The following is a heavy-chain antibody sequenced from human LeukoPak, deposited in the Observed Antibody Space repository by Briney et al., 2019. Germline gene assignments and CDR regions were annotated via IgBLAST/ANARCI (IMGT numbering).Heavy chain of an antibody. Sequence: ASVKVSCKASGYTFTSYAMHWVRQAPGQRLEWMGWINAGNGNTKYSQKFQGRVTITRDTSASTAYMELSSLRSEDTAAYYCARLWFGELFDYWGQGTLVTVSS. CDR2: INAGNGNT. J-gene: IGHJ4*02. D-gene: IGHD3-10*01. CDR1: GYTFTSYA. CDR3: ARLWFGELFDY. V-gene: IGHV1-3*01.